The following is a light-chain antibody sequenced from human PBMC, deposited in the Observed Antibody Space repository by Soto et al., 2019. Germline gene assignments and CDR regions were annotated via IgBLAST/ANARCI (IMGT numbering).Light chain of an antibody. CDR3: SSYTSSSTLYV. J-gene: IGLJ1*01. CDR2: DVS. CDR1: SSDVGGYNY. V-gene: IGLV2-14*01. Sequence: QSALTQPASVSGSPVQSITISCTGTSSDVGGYNYVSWYQQHPGKAPKLMIYDVSNRPSGVSNRFSGSKSGNTASLTISGLQAEDEADYYCSSYTSSSTLYVFGTGTKATVL.